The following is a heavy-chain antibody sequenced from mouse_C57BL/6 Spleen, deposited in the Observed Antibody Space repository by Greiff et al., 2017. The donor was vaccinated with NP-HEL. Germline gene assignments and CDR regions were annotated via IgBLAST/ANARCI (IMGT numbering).Heavy chain of an antibody. CDR2: IDPETGGT. CDR3: TRSHYYGSSYVGWYFDV. D-gene: IGHD1-1*01. V-gene: IGHV1-15*01. J-gene: IGHJ1*03. CDR1: GYTFTDYE. Sequence: QVQLQQSGAELVRPGASVTLSCKASGYTFTDYEMHWVKQTPVHGLEWIGAIDPETGGTAYNQKFKGKAILTADKPSSTAYMELRSLTSEDSAVYYCTRSHYYGSSYVGWYFDVWGTGTTVTVSS.